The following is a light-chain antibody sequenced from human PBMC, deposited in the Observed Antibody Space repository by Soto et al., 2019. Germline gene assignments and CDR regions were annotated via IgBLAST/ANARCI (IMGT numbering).Light chain of an antibody. J-gene: IGKJ1*01. CDR3: QQYNSYSWT. CDR2: KAS. CDR1: QSISSW. V-gene: IGKV1-5*03. Sequence: DIQMTQSPSTLSASVGDRVTITCRASQSISSWWAWYQQKPGKAPKLLIYKASSLESGVPSRFSGSVSGTEFTLTISSLQPDDFATYYCQQYNSYSWTFGQGTKVEIK.